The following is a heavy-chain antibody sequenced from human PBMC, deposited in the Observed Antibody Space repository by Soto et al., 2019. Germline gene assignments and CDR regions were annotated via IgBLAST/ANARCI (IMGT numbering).Heavy chain of an antibody. V-gene: IGHV1-69*01. CDR1: GGTFSSYT. J-gene: IGHJ5*02. D-gene: IGHD2-15*01. CDR2: INPILGTA. CDR3: ARSYCSGGTCFHDWFDP. Sequence: QVQLVQSGAEVKKPGSSVKVSCKASGGTFSSYTINWVRQAPGQGLEWMGRINPILGTANYAQKFQGRVTLTADESTSTAYMELSSLRSEDTAVYYCARSYCSGGTCFHDWFDPWAREPWSPSPQ.